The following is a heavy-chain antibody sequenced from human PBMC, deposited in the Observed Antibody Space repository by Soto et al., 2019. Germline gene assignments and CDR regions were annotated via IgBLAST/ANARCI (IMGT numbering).Heavy chain of an antibody. J-gene: IGHJ4*02. D-gene: IGHD2-15*01. V-gene: IGHV3-23*01. Sequence: EVELLESGGGLVQPGGSLRLSCAASGFTFYSYVMSWVRQAPGKGLEWVSAISGSGRSTYYADSVKGRFTISRDNSENPLYLQMKTLRAEDTAIYYCTKNRGVVTPDYWGQGTLVTVS. CDR3: TKNRGVVTPDY. CDR2: ISGSGRST. CDR1: GFTFYSYV.